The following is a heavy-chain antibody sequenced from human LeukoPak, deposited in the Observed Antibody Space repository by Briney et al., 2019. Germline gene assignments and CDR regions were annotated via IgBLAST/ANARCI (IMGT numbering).Heavy chain of an antibody. D-gene: IGHD5-18*01. J-gene: IGHJ4*02. CDR3: VKDGYGYYFDY. CDR2: ISSNGGST. Sequence: GGSLRLSCSASGFTFSSYAMHWVRQAPGRGLEYVSAISSNGGSTYYADSVKGRFTISRDNSKNTLYLQMSSLRAEDTAVYYCVKDGYGYYFDYWGQGTLVTVSS. V-gene: IGHV3-64D*06. CDR1: GFTFSSYA.